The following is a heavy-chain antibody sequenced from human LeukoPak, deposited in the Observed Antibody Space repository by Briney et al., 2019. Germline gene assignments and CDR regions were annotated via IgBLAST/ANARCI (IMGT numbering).Heavy chain of an antibody. J-gene: IGHJ4*02. V-gene: IGHV1-69*13. CDR1: GGTFSSYA. D-gene: IGHD5-24*01. CDR3: ARGNRWLQYFDY. CDR2: IIPIFGTA. Sequence: GASVKVSCKASGGTFSSYAISWVRQAPGQGLEWMGGIIPIFGTANYAQKFQGRVTITADESTSTAYMELSSLRSEDTAVYYCARGNRWLQYFDYWGQGTLVTVSS.